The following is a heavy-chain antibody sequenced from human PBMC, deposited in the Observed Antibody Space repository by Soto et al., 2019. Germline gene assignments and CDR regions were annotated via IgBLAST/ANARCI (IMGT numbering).Heavy chain of an antibody. CDR2: IYNSGST. Sequence: SETLSLTCSVSGASIHNGGYFWSWIRQPPGKGLEWIGYIYNSGSTYYNPSLKSRVTISVDRSKNQFSLKLSSVTAADTAVYCCARVPDRWGQGTLVTVSS. V-gene: IGHV4-30-2*01. D-gene: IGHD2-2*01. CDR1: GASIHNGGYF. CDR3: ARVPDR. J-gene: IGHJ5*02.